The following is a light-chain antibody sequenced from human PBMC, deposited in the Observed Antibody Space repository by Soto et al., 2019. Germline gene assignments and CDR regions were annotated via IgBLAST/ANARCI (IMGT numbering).Light chain of an antibody. CDR1: QSVSSSF. CDR3: QQYDSSPLT. Sequence: EIGLTQSPGTLSLSPGERATLSCRASQSVSSSFLAWYQQKPGQAPRLLIYGASSRATGIPDRFSGSGSGTDFTLTISRLEPEDVAVYYCQQYDSSPLTFGGGTKVEIK. CDR2: GAS. V-gene: IGKV3-20*01. J-gene: IGKJ4*01.